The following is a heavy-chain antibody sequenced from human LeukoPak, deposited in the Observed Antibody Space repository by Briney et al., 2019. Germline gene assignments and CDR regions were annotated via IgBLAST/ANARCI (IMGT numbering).Heavy chain of an antibody. J-gene: IGHJ4*02. CDR3: ARKRTGDQGYYFDY. V-gene: IGHV4-59*13. Sequence: SETLSLPCTVSGGSISSYYWSWIRQPPGKGLEWIGYLYYSGITNYSPPLETRLTMSVDTSKNQFSLKVSSVTAADTAVYYCARKRTGDQGYYFDYWGQGTLVTVSS. D-gene: IGHD1-1*01. CDR2: LYYSGIT. CDR1: GGSISSYY.